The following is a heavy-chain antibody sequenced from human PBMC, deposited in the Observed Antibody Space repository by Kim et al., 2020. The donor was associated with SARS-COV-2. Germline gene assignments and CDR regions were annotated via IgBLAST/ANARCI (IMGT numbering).Heavy chain of an antibody. V-gene: IGHV3-48*02. J-gene: IGHJ6*02. CDR2: ISSSSSTI. CDR3: ARATMGGYSYGYGSYYYYGMDV. CDR1: GFTFSSYS. Sequence: GGSLRLSCAASGFTFSSYSMNWVRQAPGKGLEWVSYISSSSSTIYYADSVKGRFTISRDNAKNSLYLQMNSLRDEDTAVYYCARATMGGYSYGYGSYYYYGMDVWGQGTTVTVSS. D-gene: IGHD5-18*01.